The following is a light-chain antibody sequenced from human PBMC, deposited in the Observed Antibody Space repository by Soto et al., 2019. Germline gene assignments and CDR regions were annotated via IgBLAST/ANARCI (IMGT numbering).Light chain of an antibody. Sequence: QSALTQPASVSGSPGQSITISCTGTSSDVGGYNYVSWYQQHPGKAPKLMIYEVSNRPSGVSNRFSGSKSGNTASLTISGLQAEDEGDYYCSSYTSSSTVVFGVGTKLTVL. CDR3: SSYTSSSTVV. J-gene: IGLJ2*01. CDR1: SSDVGGYNY. CDR2: EVS. V-gene: IGLV2-14*01.